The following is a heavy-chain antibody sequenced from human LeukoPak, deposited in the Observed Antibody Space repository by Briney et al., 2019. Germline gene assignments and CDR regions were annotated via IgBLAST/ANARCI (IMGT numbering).Heavy chain of an antibody. Sequence: GRSLRLSSPSYGCTFNPYLMHWVRQAAGKGLVWVSRINSDESNTNSYAASVKGRFIISRDHAKNTLYLQMNSLRAEDTAVYFCGRGGNGIDIWGQGTTVIVSS. CDR1: GCTFNPYL. D-gene: IGHD2-8*01. V-gene: IGHV3-74*01. J-gene: IGHJ3*02. CDR3: GRGGNGIDI. CDR2: INSDESNT.